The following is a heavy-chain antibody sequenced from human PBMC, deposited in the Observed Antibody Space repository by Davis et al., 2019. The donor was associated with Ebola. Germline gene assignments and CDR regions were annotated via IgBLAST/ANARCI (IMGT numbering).Heavy chain of an antibody. CDR1: GYTFTSYD. D-gene: IGHD1-14*01. J-gene: IGHJ5*02. CDR3: ARGQVTRRKRVFDP. V-gene: IGHV1-8*01. CDR2: MNPLSGNT. Sequence: AASVKVSCKASGYTFTSYDIKWVRQAAGQGLEWMGWMNPLSGNTGYAQKFQGRITMTRNTSITTAYMELSNLRSDDTAVYYGARGQVTRRKRVFDPWGQGTLVTVSS.